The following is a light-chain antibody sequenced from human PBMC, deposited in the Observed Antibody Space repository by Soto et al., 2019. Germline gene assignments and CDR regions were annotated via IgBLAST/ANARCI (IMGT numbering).Light chain of an antibody. Sequence: QSALTQPASVSGSPGQSITISCTGTSSDVGRYNLVSWYQQHPGRAPKLMIYEGSKRPSGVSNRLSGSRSGNTASLTISGLQAEDEADYFCTSSTTGSLYVFGTGTKVTVL. J-gene: IGLJ1*01. CDR3: TSSTTGSLYV. CDR1: SSDVGRYNL. CDR2: EGS. V-gene: IGLV2-14*02.